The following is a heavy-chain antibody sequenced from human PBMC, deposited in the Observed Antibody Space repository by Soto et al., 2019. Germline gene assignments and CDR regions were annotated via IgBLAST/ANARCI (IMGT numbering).Heavy chain of an antibody. CDR2: INPSGGST. V-gene: IGHV1-46*01. Sequence: QVQLVQSGAEVKKPGASVKVSCKASGYTFTSYYMHWVRQAPGQGLEWMGIINPSGGSTSYAQKFKGRVTMTRDTSTSTVYMELISLRSEDTAVYYCARGEGYSYGVPSGYGMDVWGQGTTVTVSS. CDR1: GYTFTSYY. J-gene: IGHJ6*02. CDR3: ARGEGYSYGVPSGYGMDV. D-gene: IGHD5-18*01.